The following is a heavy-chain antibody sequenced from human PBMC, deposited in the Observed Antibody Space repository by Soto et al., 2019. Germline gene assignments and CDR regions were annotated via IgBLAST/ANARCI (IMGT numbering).Heavy chain of an antibody. CDR2: ISSTTNYI. J-gene: IGHJ4*02. V-gene: IGHV3-21*06. CDR3: ARESEDLTSNFDY. Sequence: RGSLRLSCAASGFTFTRYSMNWVRQAPGKGLEWVSSISSTTNYIYYGDSMKGRFTISRDNAKNSLYLEMNSLRAEDTAVYYCARESEDLTSNFDYWGQGTLVTVSS. CDR1: GFTFTRYS.